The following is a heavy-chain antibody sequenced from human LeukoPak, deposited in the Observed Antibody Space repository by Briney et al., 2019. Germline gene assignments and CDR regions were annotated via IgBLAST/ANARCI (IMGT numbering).Heavy chain of an antibody. V-gene: IGHV3-7*01. CDR2: IKQDGSEK. CDR3: ARGPGGFIFDY. Sequence: GGSLRLSCAASGFTFSSYWMTWVRQAPGKGLEWVANIKQDGSEKYYVDSVKGRFTISRDNAKNSLYLQMNSLRAEDTAVYFCARGPGGFIFDYWGQGILVTVSS. CDR1: GFTFSSYW. J-gene: IGHJ4*02. D-gene: IGHD3-10*01.